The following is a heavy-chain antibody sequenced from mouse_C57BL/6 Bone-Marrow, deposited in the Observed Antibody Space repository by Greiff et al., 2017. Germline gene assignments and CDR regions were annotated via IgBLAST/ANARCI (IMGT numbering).Heavy chain of an antibody. CDR1: GFSLTSYG. CDR3: ARHRGGCDGLMDY. D-gene: IGHD1-1*01. CDR2: ILSDGST. Sequence: VKLMESGPGLVAPSQSLSITCTVSGFSLTSYGLHWFRQPLGKGLEWLVVILSDGSTTYNSPLNSKLSISNDNTKSQIFLKMNSLQTDDTAMYYWARHRGGCDGLMDYWGQGTSVTVSS. V-gene: IGHV2-6-1*01. J-gene: IGHJ4*01.